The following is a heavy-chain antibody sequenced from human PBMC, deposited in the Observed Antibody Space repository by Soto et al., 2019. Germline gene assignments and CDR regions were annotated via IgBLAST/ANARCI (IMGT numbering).Heavy chain of an antibody. J-gene: IGHJ4*02. CDR1: GGSISSSSYY. CDR3: ARHFGQWLGRTHPYYFDS. V-gene: IGHV4-39*01. Sequence: QLQLQESGPGLVKPSETLSLTCTVSGGSISSSSYYWGWIRQPPGKGLEWIGSVYYGGNTYHNPSLKSRVPMSVDTSKRQFSLRLSSVTAADTAVYYCARHFGQWLGRTHPYYFDSWGQGTLVTVSS. D-gene: IGHD6-19*01. CDR2: VYYGGNT.